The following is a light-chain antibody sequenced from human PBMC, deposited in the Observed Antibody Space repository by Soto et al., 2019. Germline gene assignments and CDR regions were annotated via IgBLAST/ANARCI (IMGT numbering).Light chain of an antibody. CDR1: QSIHNW. CDR2: TAS. CDR3: QQYETFSGT. Sequence: DIQTTQSPSTLSALIGDSFTITCRASQSIHNWLAWYQQKPGEAPKLLIYTASNLEGGVTSRFSGTGSGTEFTLTISSLQPDDFATYYCQQYETFSGTFGPGTKVDIK. J-gene: IGKJ1*01. V-gene: IGKV1-5*03.